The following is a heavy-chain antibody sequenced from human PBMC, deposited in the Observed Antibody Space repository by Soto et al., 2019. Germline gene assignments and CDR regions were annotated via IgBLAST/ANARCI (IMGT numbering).Heavy chain of an antibody. CDR3: ARVAQAYSSRSQLDF. D-gene: IGHD6-13*01. CDR2: IYHSGST. V-gene: IGHV4-59*11. Sequence: SETLSLTCNVSGVSINYHYWTWIRQPPGKGLEWIGYIYHSGSTKYNPALESRVTISVDKSKNQFSLKMSSVTAADTAVYYCARVAQAYSSRSQLDFWGQGALVTVSS. J-gene: IGHJ4*02. CDR1: GVSINYHY.